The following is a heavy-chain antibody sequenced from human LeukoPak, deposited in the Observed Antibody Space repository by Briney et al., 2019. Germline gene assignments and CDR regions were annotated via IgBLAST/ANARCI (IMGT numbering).Heavy chain of an antibody. D-gene: IGHD3-10*01. V-gene: IGHV4-4*07. CDR3: ARDYCGSGSYCPPYYYYYGMDV. J-gene: IGHJ6*02. CDR2: IYTSGST. Sequence: SETLSLTCTVSGGSISSYYWSWIRQPAGKGLEWIGRIYTSGSTNYNPSLKSRVTMSVDTSKNQFSLKLSSVTAADTAVYYCARDYCGSGSYCPPYYYYYGMDVWGQGTTVTVSS. CDR1: GGSISSYY.